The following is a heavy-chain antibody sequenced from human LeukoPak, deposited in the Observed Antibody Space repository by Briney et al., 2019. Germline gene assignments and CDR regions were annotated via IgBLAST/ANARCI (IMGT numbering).Heavy chain of an antibody. CDR2: VNKSGRT. D-gene: IGHD1-26*01. J-gene: IGHJ4*02. CDR3: ARELLGAPTPGAY. CDR1: TVTGSSGNF. Sequence: SETLSLTCALSTVTGSSGNFWSWVRQPPGEGLEWIGEVNKSGRTNYNASLKTRFTISIDASKNQLSLELTSVTAADTAVYYCARELLGAPTPGAYWGQGTRVTVSS. V-gene: IGHV4-4*02.